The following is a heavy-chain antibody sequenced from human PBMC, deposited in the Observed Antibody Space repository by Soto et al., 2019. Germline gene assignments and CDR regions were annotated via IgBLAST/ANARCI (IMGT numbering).Heavy chain of an antibody. CDR3: VKDKSLEVRGPAPFDY. V-gene: IGHV3-9*01. J-gene: IGHJ4*02. Sequence: HPGVAVTLSIVASVFPFDDDCMHCVRHAPGKGLEWVAGINWSGASKGYADSVKGRFTISRDDAKRSLYLQMNSLRPEDTALYYCVKDKSLEVRGPAPFDYWGLGTLVNVSS. D-gene: IGHD3-10*01. CDR2: INWSGASK. CDR1: VFPFDDDC.